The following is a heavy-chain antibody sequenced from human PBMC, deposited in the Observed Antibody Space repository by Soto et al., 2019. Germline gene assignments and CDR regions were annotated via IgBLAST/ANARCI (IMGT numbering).Heavy chain of an antibody. CDR2: IKQDGSEK. Sequence: EVQLVESGGGLVQPGGSPRLACAASGFTFSSYWMSWVRQAPGKGLEWVANIKQDGSEKYYVDSVKGRFTISRDNAKNSLYLQMNSLRAEDTAVYYCARNDYSNYFGSYYYYMDVWGKGTTVTVSS. CDR3: ARNDYSNYFGSYYYYMDV. J-gene: IGHJ6*03. CDR1: GFTFSSYW. V-gene: IGHV3-7*01. D-gene: IGHD4-4*01.